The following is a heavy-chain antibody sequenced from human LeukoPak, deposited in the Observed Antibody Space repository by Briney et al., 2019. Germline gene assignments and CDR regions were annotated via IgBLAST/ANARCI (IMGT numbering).Heavy chain of an antibody. CDR3: ARAEWELLGGCDFDI. Sequence: SGTLSLTCTVAGGSISSYYWIGFRQPPGKERQGRGYIYYSGSTNHNPSLKSRVTISVDTSKNQFSLKLSSVPAADTAVSYCARAEWELLGGCDFDIWGQGTLVTVSS. J-gene: IGHJ3*02. CDR2: IYYSGST. CDR1: GGSISSYY. V-gene: IGHV4-59*01. D-gene: IGHD1-26*01.